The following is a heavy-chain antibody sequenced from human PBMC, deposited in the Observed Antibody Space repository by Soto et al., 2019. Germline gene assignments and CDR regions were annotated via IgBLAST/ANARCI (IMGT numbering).Heavy chain of an antibody. Sequence: SETLCLTCTVSGGSISSGGYYWSWLRQHPGKGLEWIGYIYYSGSTYYNPSLKSRVTISVDTSKNQFSLKLSSVTAADTAVYYCARAWGVGDAFDIWGQGTMVTVSS. CDR2: IYYSGST. CDR3: ARAWGVGDAFDI. J-gene: IGHJ3*02. CDR1: GGSISSGGYY. V-gene: IGHV4-31*03. D-gene: IGHD3-10*01.